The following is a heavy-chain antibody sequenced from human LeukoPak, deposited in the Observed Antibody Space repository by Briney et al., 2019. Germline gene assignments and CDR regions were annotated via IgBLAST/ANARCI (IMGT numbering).Heavy chain of an antibody. CDR1: DASIRSGDYY. Sequence: SQTLSLTCTVSDASIRSGDYYWSWIRQSPGKGLEWIGYIYDSGSTYYNPSLKSRITISVDTSENRFSLKLSSVTATDTAVYYCARDCSGGSCYGAFDIWGQGTMVTVSS. D-gene: IGHD2-15*01. J-gene: IGHJ3*02. CDR3: ARDCSGGSCYGAFDI. V-gene: IGHV4-30-4*01. CDR2: IYDSGST.